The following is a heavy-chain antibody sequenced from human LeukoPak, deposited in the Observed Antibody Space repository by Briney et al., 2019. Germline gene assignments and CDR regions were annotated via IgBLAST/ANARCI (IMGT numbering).Heavy chain of an antibody. V-gene: IGHV4-59*08. Sequence: SETLSLTCTVSDGSISSYYWSWIRQPPGKGLEWIGYIYYSGSTNYNPSLMSRVTISVDTSKSQFSLRLSSVTAADTAVYYCAGSGSYFLSFDYWGQGTLVTVSS. J-gene: IGHJ4*02. CDR3: AGSGSYFLSFDY. CDR1: DGSISSYY. D-gene: IGHD3-10*01. CDR2: IYYSGST.